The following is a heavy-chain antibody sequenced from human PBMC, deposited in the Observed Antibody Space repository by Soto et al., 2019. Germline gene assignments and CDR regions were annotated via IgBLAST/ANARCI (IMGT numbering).Heavy chain of an antibody. CDR3: AKFPEIPFVHAVAGYNWFDP. CDR1: GFTFSSYA. Sequence: PGGSLRLSCAASGFTFSSYAMSWVRQAPGKGLEWVSAISGSGGSTYYADSVKGRFTISRDNSKNTLYLQMNSLRAEDTAVYYCAKFPEIPFVHAVAGYNWFDPWGQGTLVTVSS. V-gene: IGHV3-23*01. D-gene: IGHD6-19*01. CDR2: ISGSGGST. J-gene: IGHJ5*02.